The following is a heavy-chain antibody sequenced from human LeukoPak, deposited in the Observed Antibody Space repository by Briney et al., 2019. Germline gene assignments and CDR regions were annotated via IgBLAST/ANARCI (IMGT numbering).Heavy chain of an antibody. Sequence: PGGSLRLSCAASGFTFSSYWMSWVRQAPGKGLEWVANIKQDGSEKYYVDSVKGRFTISRDNAKNSLYLQMNSLRAEDTAVYYCARDRTRITIFGVPEPGNYYMDVWGKGTTVTVSS. CDR1: GFTFSSYW. D-gene: IGHD3-3*01. CDR2: IKQDGSEK. V-gene: IGHV3-7*01. CDR3: ARDRTRITIFGVPEPGNYYMDV. J-gene: IGHJ6*03.